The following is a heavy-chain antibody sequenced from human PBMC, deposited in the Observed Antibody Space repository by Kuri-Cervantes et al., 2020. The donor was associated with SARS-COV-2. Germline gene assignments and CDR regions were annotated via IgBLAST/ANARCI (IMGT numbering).Heavy chain of an antibody. CDR2: ISSSSSTI. J-gene: IGHJ4*02. CDR3: ARGMGRYSSSFDY. D-gene: IGHD6-6*01. Sequence: GESLKISCAASGFTFSSYSMNWVRQAPGKGLEWVSYISSSSSTIYYADSVKGRFTISRDNAKNSLYLQMNSLRAEDTAVYYCARGMGRYSSSFDYWGQGTLGTVSS. CDR1: GFTFSSYS. V-gene: IGHV3-48*01.